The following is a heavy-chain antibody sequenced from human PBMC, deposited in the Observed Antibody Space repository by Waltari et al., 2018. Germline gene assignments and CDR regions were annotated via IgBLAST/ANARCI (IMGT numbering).Heavy chain of an antibody. V-gene: IGHV3-74*01. J-gene: IGHJ4*02. CDR3: ARDTPGDGIDF. D-gene: IGHD7-27*01. Sequence: EVQLVESGGGSVQPGGSLRLSCTASGFIFSNYWMHWVRQVPGKGLLLVANVDRDGSYARSPSYADSVKGRFTISRDNAKNTVYLQMNSLRVEDTAVYYCARDTPGDGIDFWGQGTLVTVSS. CDR1: GFIFSNYW. CDR2: VDRDGSYARSP.